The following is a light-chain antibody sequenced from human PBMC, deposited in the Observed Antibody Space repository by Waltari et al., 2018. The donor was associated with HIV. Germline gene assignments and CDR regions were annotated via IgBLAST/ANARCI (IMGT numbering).Light chain of an antibody. J-gene: IGLJ2*01. CDR3: QAWDSSTAWGV. V-gene: IGLV3-1*01. Sequence: SYELTQPPSVSVSPGQTASITCSGDKLGDKYGCWYQQKPGQSPVLVIYQDTKRPSVIPGRLSGSNSGNTASLTISGTQAMDEADYYCQAWDSSTAWGVFGGGTKLTVL. CDR1: KLGDKY. CDR2: QDT.